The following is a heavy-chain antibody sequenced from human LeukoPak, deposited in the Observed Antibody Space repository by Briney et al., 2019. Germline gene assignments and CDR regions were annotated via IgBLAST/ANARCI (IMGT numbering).Heavy chain of an antibody. CDR1: GFTFDDYA. CDR2: ISWNSGSI. J-gene: IGHJ4*02. CDR3: AKDISGYYYGSGSYEG. V-gene: IGHV3-9*01. D-gene: IGHD3-10*01. Sequence: GGSLRLSCAASGFTFDDYAMHWVRQAPGKGLEWVSGISWNSGSIGYADSVKGRFTISRDNAKNSLYLQMNSLRAEDTALYYCAKDISGYYYGSGSYEGWGQGTLVTVSS.